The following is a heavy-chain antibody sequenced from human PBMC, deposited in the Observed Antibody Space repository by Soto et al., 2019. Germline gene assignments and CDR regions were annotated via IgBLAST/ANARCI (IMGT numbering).Heavy chain of an antibody. J-gene: IGHJ4*02. Sequence: PSETLSLTCTVSGGSISSGDYYWSWIRQPPGKGLEWIGYIYYSGSTYYNPSLKSRVTISVDTSKNQFSLKLSSVTAADTAVYYCARVGYDILTGYYPYYFDYWGQGTLVPVSS. V-gene: IGHV4-30-4*01. CDR1: GGSISSGDYY. D-gene: IGHD3-9*01. CDR2: IYYSGST. CDR3: ARVGYDILTGYYPYYFDY.